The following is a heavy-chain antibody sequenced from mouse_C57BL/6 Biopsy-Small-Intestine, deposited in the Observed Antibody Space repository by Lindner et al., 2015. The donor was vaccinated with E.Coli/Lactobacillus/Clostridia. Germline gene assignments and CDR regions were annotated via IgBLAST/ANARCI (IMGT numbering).Heavy chain of an antibody. CDR2: INTSSGYA. CDR3: ARRGDDFHFDY. V-gene: IGHV1-7*01. CDR1: GYTFTIYW. J-gene: IGHJ2*01. D-gene: IGHD2-13*01. Sequence: VQLQESGAELAKPGASVKLSCKASGYTFTIYWIHWVKQRPGQGLEWIGFINTSSGYARYNQKFKDKAPLTADKSSSTAYMQLSWLTYEDSAVYYCARRGDDFHFDYWGQGTTLTVSS.